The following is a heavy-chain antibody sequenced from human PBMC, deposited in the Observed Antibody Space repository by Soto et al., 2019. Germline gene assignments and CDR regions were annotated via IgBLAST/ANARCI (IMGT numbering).Heavy chain of an antibody. V-gene: IGHV3-23*01. CDR1: GFTFSSYA. CDR3: AGGFGSFDY. D-gene: IGHD3-16*01. J-gene: IGHJ4*02. Sequence: GGSLRLSCAASGFTFSSYAVSWVRQAPGKGLEWVSAISGSGGSTYYADSVEGRFTVSRDNSKNTLYLQMNSLRAEDTAVYYCAGGFGSFDYWGQGTLVTVSS. CDR2: ISGSGGST.